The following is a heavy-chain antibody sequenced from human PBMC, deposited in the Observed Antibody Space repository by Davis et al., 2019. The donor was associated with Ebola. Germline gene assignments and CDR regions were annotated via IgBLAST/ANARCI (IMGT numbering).Heavy chain of an antibody. V-gene: IGHV3-74*01. CDR1: GFTVSSNY. CDR3: ARDGEHYSDLDY. D-gene: IGHD1-26*01. CDR2: ITSDGSTK. Sequence: GESLKISCAASGFTVSSNYMSWVRQAPGKGLVWVSRITSDGSTKSYAASVKCRFTISRDNAKNTLYLQMDSLRAEDTAVYYCARDGEHYSDLDYWGQGTLVTVSS. J-gene: IGHJ4*02.